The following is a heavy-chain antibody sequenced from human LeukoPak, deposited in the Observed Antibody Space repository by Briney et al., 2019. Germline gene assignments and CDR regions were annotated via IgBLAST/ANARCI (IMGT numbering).Heavy chain of an antibody. Sequence: SETLSLTCTVSGAPISSYYWSWIRQPAGKGLEWIGRFYTSGSTNYNPSLKSRVTMSVDTSKNQFSLKLRSVTAADTAVYYCARGASGYDPFDYWGQGTLVTVSS. D-gene: IGHD5-12*01. CDR2: FYTSGST. CDR3: ARGASGYDPFDY. CDR1: GAPISSYY. V-gene: IGHV4-4*07. J-gene: IGHJ4*02.